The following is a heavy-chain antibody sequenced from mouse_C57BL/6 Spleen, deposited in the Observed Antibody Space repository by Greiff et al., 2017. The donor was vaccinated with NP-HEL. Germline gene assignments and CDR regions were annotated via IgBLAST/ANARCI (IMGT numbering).Heavy chain of an antibody. V-gene: IGHV1-76*01. J-gene: IGHJ2*01. D-gene: IGHD1-1*01. CDR2: IYPGSGNT. CDR1: GYTFTDYY. Sequence: QVQLQQSGAELVRPGASVKLSCKASGYTFTDYYINWVKQRPGQGLEWIARIYPGSGNTYYNEKFKGKATLTAEKSSSTAYMQLSSLTSEDSAVYFCARSKYYGSSYVGYFDYWGQGTTLTVSS. CDR3: ARSKYYGSSYVGYFDY.